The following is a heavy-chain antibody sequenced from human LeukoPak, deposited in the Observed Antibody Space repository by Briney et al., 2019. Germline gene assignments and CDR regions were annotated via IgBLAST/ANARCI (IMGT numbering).Heavy chain of an antibody. CDR2: IYYSGST. CDR3: ASTRPDIVATYYYYGMDV. D-gene: IGHD5-12*01. CDR1: GGSFSSGSYY. Sequence: SETLSLTCTVSGGSFSSGSYYWSWIRQPPGKGLEWIGYIYYSGSTNYNPSLKSRVTISVDTSKNQFSLKLSSVTAADTAVYYCASTRPDIVATYYYYGMDVWGQGTTVTVSS. J-gene: IGHJ6*02. V-gene: IGHV4-61*01.